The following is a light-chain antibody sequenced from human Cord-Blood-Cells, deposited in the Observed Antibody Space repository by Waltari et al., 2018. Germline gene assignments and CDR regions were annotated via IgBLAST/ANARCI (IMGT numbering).Light chain of an antibody. CDR1: NIGSKR. J-gene: IGLJ1*01. CDR3: QVWDSSSDHPV. Sequence: SYVLTQPPSVSVAPGKTARITCGGNNIGSKRVHWYQQKPGQAPVLVIYYDSDRPSGIPERFAGSNPGNTATLTISRVEAGNEADYYCQVWDSSSDHPVFGTGTKVTVL. V-gene: IGLV3-21*04. CDR2: YDS.